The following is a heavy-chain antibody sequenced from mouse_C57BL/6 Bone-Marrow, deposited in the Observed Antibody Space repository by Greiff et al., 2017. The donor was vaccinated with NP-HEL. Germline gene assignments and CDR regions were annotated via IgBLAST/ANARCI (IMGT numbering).Heavy chain of an antibody. D-gene: IGHD2-3*01. CDR1: GYTFTSYW. Sequence: QVQLQQPGAELVRPGTSVKLSCKASGYTFTSYWMHWVKQRPGQGLEWIGVIDPSDSYTNYNQKFKGKATLTVDTSSSTAYMQLSSRTSEDSAVYYCARWLLPYYFDYWGQGTTLTVSS. V-gene: IGHV1-59*01. CDR2: IDPSDSYT. J-gene: IGHJ2*01. CDR3: ARWLLPYYFDY.